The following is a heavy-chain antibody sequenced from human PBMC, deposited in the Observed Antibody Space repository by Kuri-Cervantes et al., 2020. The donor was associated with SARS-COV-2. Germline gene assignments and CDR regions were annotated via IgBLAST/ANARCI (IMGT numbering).Heavy chain of an antibody. CDR1: GYTFTGYY. J-gene: IGHJ4*02. CDR3: ARAESETGHTLYFDS. Sequence: ASVKVSCNASGYTFTGYYIHWVRQAPAQGLEWMGWINPNFGGTNYSKEFQGRVTMTRDTYISTAYMNLMSMRSDDTAVYYCARAESETGHTLYFDSWGQGTLVTVSS. D-gene: IGHD7-27*01. CDR2: INPNFGGT. V-gene: IGHV1-2*02.